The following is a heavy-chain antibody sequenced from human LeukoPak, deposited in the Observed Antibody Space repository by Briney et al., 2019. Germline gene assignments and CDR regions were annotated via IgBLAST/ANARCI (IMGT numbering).Heavy chain of an antibody. Sequence: PSQTLSLTCTVSGGSISSGDYYWSWIRQPPGKGLEWIGYIYYSGSTYYNPSLKSRVTISVDTSKNQFSLKLSSVTAADTAVYYCARASYSSSWYQTHNWFDPWGQGTLVTVSS. V-gene: IGHV4-30-4*08. D-gene: IGHD6-13*01. CDR2: IYYSGST. CDR3: ARASYSSSWYQTHNWFDP. CDR1: GGSISSGDYY. J-gene: IGHJ5*02.